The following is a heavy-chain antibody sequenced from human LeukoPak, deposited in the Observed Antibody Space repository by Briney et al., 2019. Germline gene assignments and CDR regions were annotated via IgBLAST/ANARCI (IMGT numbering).Heavy chain of an antibody. D-gene: IGHD6-13*01. Sequence: GGSLRLSCAASGFTFSSYGMHWVRQAPGKGLEWVAVISYDRSNKYYADSVKGRFTISRDNSKNTLYLQMNSLRAEDTAVYYCAKDSVGSSCPGYWGQGTLVTVSS. V-gene: IGHV3-30*18. CDR1: GFTFSSYG. J-gene: IGHJ4*02. CDR3: AKDSVGSSCPGY. CDR2: ISYDRSNK.